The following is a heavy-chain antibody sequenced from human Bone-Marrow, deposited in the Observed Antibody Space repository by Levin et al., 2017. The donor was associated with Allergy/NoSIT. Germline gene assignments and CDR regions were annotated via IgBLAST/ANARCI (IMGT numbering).Heavy chain of an antibody. CDR2: IKGDGKST. D-gene: IGHD1-1*01. J-gene: IGHJ4*02. Sequence: GGSLRLFCAASGFPFSTYWMHWVRQAPGKGLVWVSMIKGDGKSTTYADSVKGRFTVSRDNARNTLYLQMNSLRVEDTALYYCARHAGEPLDYWGQGTPVTVSP. CDR1: GFPFSTYW. V-gene: IGHV3-74*01. CDR3: ARHAGEPLDY.